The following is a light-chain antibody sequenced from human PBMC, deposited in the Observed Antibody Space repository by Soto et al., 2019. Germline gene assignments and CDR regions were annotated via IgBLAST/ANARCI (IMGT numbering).Light chain of an antibody. J-gene: IGKJ1*01. Sequence: EIVMTQSPATLSLSPGERATLSCRASQTIDNTLAWYQRKPGQAPRLLIYDVSTRATGVPARFSGSGSGTDFTLTISSLQPDDFATYYCQQYNSYPVTFGQGTKVDIK. V-gene: IGKV3-15*01. CDR1: QTIDNT. CDR2: DVS. CDR3: QQYNSYPVT.